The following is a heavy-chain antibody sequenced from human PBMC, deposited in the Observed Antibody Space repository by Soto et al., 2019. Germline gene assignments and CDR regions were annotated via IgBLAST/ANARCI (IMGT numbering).Heavy chain of an antibody. V-gene: IGHV1-46*01. CDR3: ASTQAGANDS. J-gene: IGHJ5*01. CDR1: GYIFTSYY. D-gene: IGHD6-13*01. Sequence: GASVKVSCKASGYIFTSYYIQWVRQVPGQGLEWMGIINPSGGRPTYAQSFQGRLTMTTDTSTSTVYMELSGLRSEDTAVYYCASTQAGANDSWG. CDR2: INPSGGRP.